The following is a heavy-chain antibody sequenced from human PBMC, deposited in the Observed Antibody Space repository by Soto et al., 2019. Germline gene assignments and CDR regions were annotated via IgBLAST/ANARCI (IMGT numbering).Heavy chain of an antibody. CDR1: GGTFSSYA. CDR2: IIPIFGTA. Sequence: ASVKVSCKASGGTFSSYAISWVRQAPGQGLEWMGGIIPIFGTANYAQKFQGRVTITADESTSTAYMELSSLRSEDTAVYYCARYREGGYYYYGMDVCRDVPTVTVSS. J-gene: IGHJ6*04. V-gene: IGHV1-69*13. D-gene: IGHD3-16*01. CDR3: ARYREGGYYYYGMDV.